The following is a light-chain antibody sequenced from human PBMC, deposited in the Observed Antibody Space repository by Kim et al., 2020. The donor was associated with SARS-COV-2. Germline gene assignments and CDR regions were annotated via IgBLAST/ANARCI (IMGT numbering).Light chain of an antibody. CDR1: HSISRN. Sequence: DIQMTQSPSSLSASVGDRVTITGRASHSISRNLSWYQQKPGKAPNLLIYAVSKLQSGVPSRFTGSGSGTDFTLTISSLHPEDFASYYCQQTDDPPYTFGQGTRLVI. J-gene: IGKJ2*01. CDR3: QQTDDPPYT. CDR2: AVS. V-gene: IGKV1-39*01.